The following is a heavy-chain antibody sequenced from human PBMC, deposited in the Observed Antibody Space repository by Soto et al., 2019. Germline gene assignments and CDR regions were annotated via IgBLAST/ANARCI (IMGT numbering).Heavy chain of an antibody. CDR1: GYTFTRYY. V-gene: IGHV1-46*01. J-gene: IGHJ4*02. CDR3: AREADFASSGYVLDY. CDR2: INPSGGST. Sequence: QVQLVQSGAEVKKPGASVKVSCKASGYTFTRYYMHWVRQAPGQGLEWMRIINPSGGSTSYAQKFQGRVTMTRDTSTSTVYMELSSLRSEDTAVYYCAREADFASSGYVLDYWGLGTLVTVSS. D-gene: IGHD3-22*01.